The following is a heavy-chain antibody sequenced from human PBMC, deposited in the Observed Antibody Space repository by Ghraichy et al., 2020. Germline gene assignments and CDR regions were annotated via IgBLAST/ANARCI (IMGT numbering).Heavy chain of an antibody. J-gene: IGHJ6*02. D-gene: IGHD3-3*01. V-gene: IGHV3-21*01. CDR3: ARDLDDFLSGYPFGRYYGMDV. Sequence: GGSLRLSCADSRFTFSSYSMNWVRQAPGKGLEWVSSISSSSSSIYYADSVKGRFTISRDNAKNSLYLQMNSLRVEDTAVYYCARDLDDFLSGYPFGRYYGMDVWGQGTTVTVSS. CDR2: ISSSSSSI. CDR1: RFTFSSYS.